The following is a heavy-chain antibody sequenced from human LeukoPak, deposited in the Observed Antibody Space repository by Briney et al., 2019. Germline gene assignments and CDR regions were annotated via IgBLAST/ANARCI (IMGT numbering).Heavy chain of an antibody. CDR3: ARRSGDSSGYYYVFWFDP. CDR1: GGSISSYY. J-gene: IGHJ5*02. V-gene: IGHV4-59*01. D-gene: IGHD3-22*01. CDR2: IYYSGSS. Sequence: SETLSLTCTVSGGSISSYYWSWIRQPPGKGLEWIGYIYYSGSSNYNPSLKSRVTLSVDTSKNQFSLKLSSVTAADTAVYYCARRSGDSSGYYYVFWFDPWGQGTLVTVSS.